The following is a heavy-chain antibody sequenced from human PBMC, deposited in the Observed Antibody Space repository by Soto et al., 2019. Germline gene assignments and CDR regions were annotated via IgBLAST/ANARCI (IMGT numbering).Heavy chain of an antibody. J-gene: IGHJ3*02. D-gene: IGHD3-16*01. Sequence: QITLKESGPTLVKPTQTLTLTCTFSGFSLSTSGVGVGWIRQPPGKALKWLALIYWDADKRYSPSMKSRLTITKDTSKNQVVLTMTNMDPVDTATYYCAHRLLRDGYDAFDIWGQGTMVTVSS. V-gene: IGHV2-5*02. CDR2: IYWDADK. CDR1: GFSLSTSGVG. CDR3: AHRLLRDGYDAFDI.